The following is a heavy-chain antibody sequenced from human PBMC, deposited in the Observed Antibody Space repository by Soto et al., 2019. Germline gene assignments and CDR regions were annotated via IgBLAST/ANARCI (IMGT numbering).Heavy chain of an antibody. J-gene: IGHJ4*02. D-gene: IGHD5-12*01. CDR1: GFTFSSYA. V-gene: IGHV3-30-3*01. CDR3: ARLYLAATITSLDY. Sequence: GGSLRLSCAASGFTFSSYAMHWVRQAPGKGLEWVAVISYDGSNKYYADSVKGRFTISRDNAENSLYLQMNSLRAEDTAVYYCARLYLAATITSLDYWGQGTLVTVSS. CDR2: ISYDGSNK.